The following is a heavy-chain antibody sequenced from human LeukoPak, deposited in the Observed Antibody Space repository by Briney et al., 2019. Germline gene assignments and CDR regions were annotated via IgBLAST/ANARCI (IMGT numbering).Heavy chain of an antibody. CDR3: ARGPLGGYGSGSQADY. Sequence: GASVKVSCKASGYTFTGYFMHWVRQAPGQGLEWMGWISPNTGGTNYAQTFQGRVLMTRDTSVSTAYMELYSLRSDDTAVYHCARGPLGGYGSGSQADYWGQGTLVSVSS. CDR2: ISPNTGGT. CDR1: GYTFTGYF. V-gene: IGHV1-2*02. D-gene: IGHD3-10*01. J-gene: IGHJ4*02.